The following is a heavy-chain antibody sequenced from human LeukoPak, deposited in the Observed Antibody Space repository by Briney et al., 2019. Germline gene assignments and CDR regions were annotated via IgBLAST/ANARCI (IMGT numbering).Heavy chain of an antibody. D-gene: IGHD4-11*01. CDR2: INPDGSTI. J-gene: IGHJ4*02. CDR3: AREPTTVSPPG. V-gene: IGHV3-74*01. CDR1: GFTFSNYW. Sequence: PGGSLRLSCAASGFTFSNYWVHWVRQAPGKGLVWVSRINPDGSTINYADSVKGRFTISRDNAKNSLYLQMNSLRAEDTAVYYCAREPTTVSPPGWGQGTLVTVSS.